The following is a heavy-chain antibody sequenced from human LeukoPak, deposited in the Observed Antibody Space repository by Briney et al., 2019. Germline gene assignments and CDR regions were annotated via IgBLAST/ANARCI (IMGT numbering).Heavy chain of an antibody. CDR2: INPNSGGT. J-gene: IGHJ4*02. CDR3: ARAYGDYALNFEY. CDR1: GYTFTGYY. D-gene: IGHD4-17*01. Sequence: ASVKVSCKASGYTFTGYYMHWVRQAPGQGLEWMGRINPNSGGTNYAQKFQGRVTMTRDTSISTAYMELSRLRSDDTAVYYCARAYGDYALNFEYWGQGTLVTVSS. V-gene: IGHV1-2*06.